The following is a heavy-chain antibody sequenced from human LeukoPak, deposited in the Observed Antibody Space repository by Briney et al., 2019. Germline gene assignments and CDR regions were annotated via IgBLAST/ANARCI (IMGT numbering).Heavy chain of an antibody. CDR2: IYYSGST. Sequence: SETLSLTCTVSGGSIRSYYWSWIRQPPGKGLEGIGYIYYSGSTNYNPSLKSRVTISGDTSKNQFSLKLSSVTAADTAVYSCARASSSWYIHYWGQGTLVTVSS. J-gene: IGHJ4*02. CDR1: GGSIRSYY. CDR3: ARASSSWYIHY. D-gene: IGHD6-13*01. V-gene: IGHV4-59*01.